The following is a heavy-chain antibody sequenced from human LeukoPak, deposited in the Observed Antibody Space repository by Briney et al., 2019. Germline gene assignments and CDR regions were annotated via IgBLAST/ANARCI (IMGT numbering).Heavy chain of an antibody. CDR2: INPNSGGT. Sequence: GASVKVSCKASGYTFTGYYMHWVRQAPGQGLVWMGWINPNSGGTNYAQKFQGRVTMTRDTSISTAYMELSRLRSDDTAVYYCARGLATTVTSPYFDYWGQGTLVTVSS. CDR3: ARGLATTVTSPYFDY. J-gene: IGHJ4*02. V-gene: IGHV1-2*02. D-gene: IGHD4-17*01. CDR1: GYTFTGYY.